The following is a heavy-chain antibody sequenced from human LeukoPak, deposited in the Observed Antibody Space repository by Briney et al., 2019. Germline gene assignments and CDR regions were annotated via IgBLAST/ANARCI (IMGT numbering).Heavy chain of an antibody. CDR1: GFTFSSYW. CDR2: INSDGSTT. Sequence: GGSLRLSCAASGFTFSSYWMHWVRQAPGKGLVWVSRINSDGSTTNYADSVKGRFTISRDNAKNSLYLQMNSLRAEDTAVYYCASTRYYYYYMDVWGKGTTVTISS. V-gene: IGHV3-74*01. J-gene: IGHJ6*03. D-gene: IGHD1-26*01. CDR3: ASTRYYYYYMDV.